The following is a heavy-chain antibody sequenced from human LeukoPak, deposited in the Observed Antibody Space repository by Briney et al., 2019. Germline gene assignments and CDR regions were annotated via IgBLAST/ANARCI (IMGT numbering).Heavy chain of an antibody. V-gene: IGHV3-9*01. Sequence: PGRSLRLSCAASGFTFDDYAMHWVRQAPGKGLEWVSGISWNSGSIGYADSVKGRFTISRDNAKNTLYLQMNSLRAEDTAVYYCARDDRAVAAQDYWGQGTLVTVSS. D-gene: IGHD6-19*01. J-gene: IGHJ4*02. CDR2: ISWNSGSI. CDR3: ARDDRAVAAQDY. CDR1: GFTFDDYA.